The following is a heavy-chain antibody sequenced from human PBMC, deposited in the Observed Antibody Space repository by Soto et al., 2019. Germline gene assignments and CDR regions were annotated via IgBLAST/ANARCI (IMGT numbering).Heavy chain of an antibody. CDR3: ATRITVFGLLIPPFDP. CDR2: INHNGGT. D-gene: IGHD3-3*01. V-gene: IGHV4-4*02. Sequence: SETLSLTCAVSGDSISTSNWWTWGRQPRGEGLEWIGEINHNGGTHYNPSLKSRVTMSVDTSKNQFSLRLSSVTAADAAIYYCATRITVFGLLIPPFDPWGQGTQVTVSS. CDR1: GDSISTSNW. J-gene: IGHJ5*02.